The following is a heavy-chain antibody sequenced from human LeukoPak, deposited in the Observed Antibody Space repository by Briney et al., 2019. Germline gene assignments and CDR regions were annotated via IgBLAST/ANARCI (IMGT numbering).Heavy chain of an antibody. J-gene: IGHJ4*02. V-gene: IGHV4-4*02. CDR1: GGSISSSNW. D-gene: IGHD6-13*01. Sequence: NPSGTLSLTCAVSGGSISSSNWWSWVRQPPGKGLEWIGEIYHSGSTNYNPSLKSRVTISVDKSKNQFSLKLSSVTAADTAVYYCARVYQGYSSSWYRTPGEGTFDYWGQGTLVTVSS. CDR2: IYHSGST. CDR3: ARVYQGYSSSWYRTPGEGTFDY.